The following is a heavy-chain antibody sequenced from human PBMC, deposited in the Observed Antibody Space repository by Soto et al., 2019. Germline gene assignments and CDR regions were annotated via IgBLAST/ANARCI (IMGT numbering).Heavy chain of an antibody. V-gene: IGHV4-34*01. CDR2: INHSGST. CDR1: GGSFSGYY. CDR3: ARGRSSGWAYYYYGMDV. D-gene: IGHD6-19*01. Sequence: QVQLQQWGAGLLKPSETLSLTCAVYGGSFSGYYWSWIRQPPGKGLEWIGEINHSGSTNYTPSLKGRVTISVDTSKNKFSRKLSSVTAADTAVYYCARGRSSGWAYYYYGMDVWGQGTTVTVSS. J-gene: IGHJ6*02.